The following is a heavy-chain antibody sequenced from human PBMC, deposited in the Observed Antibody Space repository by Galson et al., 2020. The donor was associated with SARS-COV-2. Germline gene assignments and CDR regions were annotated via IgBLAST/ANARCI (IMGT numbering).Heavy chain of an antibody. V-gene: IGHV3-49*04. CDR2: LRRRDYGGAT. J-gene: IGHJ4*02. CDR3: VNLGYSVSQ. Sequence: GESLKISCHASGLTFADYTWSWVRQAPGKGLEWVGFLRRRDYGGATETAASVRDRFTISRDDSKGVVYLQMNSLMTEDTAMYYCVNLGYSVSQWGQGTLVTVSS. D-gene: IGHD1-26*01. CDR1: GLTFADYT.